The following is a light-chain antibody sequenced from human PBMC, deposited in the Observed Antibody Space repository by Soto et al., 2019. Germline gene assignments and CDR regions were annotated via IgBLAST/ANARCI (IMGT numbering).Light chain of an antibody. CDR3: QQFGTSPPAIT. Sequence: IVLTQSPGTLSLSPGERATLSCRASQSVSSSYLVWYQQKTGQAPMLLIYSASTRATGIPDRFSGSVSGTDFTLTISRLEPDDFAVYYCQQFGTSPPAITFGQGTRLEIK. CDR2: SAS. CDR1: QSVSSSY. V-gene: IGKV3-20*01. J-gene: IGKJ5*01.